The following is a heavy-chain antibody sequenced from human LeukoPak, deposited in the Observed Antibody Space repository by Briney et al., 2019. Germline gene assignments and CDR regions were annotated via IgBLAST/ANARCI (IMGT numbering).Heavy chain of an antibody. V-gene: IGHV4-34*01. CDR1: GGPFSGYY. D-gene: IGHD6-25*01. Sequence: SETLSLTCAVYGGPFSGYYWSWIRQPPGKGLEWIGEINHSGSTNYNPALKSRVSISVDTSKNQFSLKLNSVTAADTAVYYCARGRRSSGQRLDYWGQGTLVTVSS. CDR3: ARGRRSSGQRLDY. J-gene: IGHJ4*02. CDR2: INHSGST.